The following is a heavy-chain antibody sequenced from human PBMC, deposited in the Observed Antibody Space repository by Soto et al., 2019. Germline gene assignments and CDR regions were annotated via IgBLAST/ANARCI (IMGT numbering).Heavy chain of an antibody. J-gene: IGHJ6*02. Sequence: QVQLVESGGGVVQPGRSLRLSCAASGFTFSSYAMHWVRQAPGKGLEWVAVISYDGSNKYYADSVKGRFTISRDNSKNTLYLQMNGLRAEDTAVYYCARAQGYSGYDSPYYYGMDVWGQGTTVTVSS. D-gene: IGHD5-12*01. V-gene: IGHV3-30-3*01. CDR3: ARAQGYSGYDSPYYYGMDV. CDR2: ISYDGSNK. CDR1: GFTFSSYA.